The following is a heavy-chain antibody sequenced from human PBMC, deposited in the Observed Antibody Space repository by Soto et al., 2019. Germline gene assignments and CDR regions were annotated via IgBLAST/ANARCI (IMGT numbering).Heavy chain of an antibody. CDR1: GVSLTSGNW. D-gene: IGHD3-10*01. J-gene: IGHJ4*02. Sequence: SETLSLSCAVSGVSLTSGNWWTWVRQSPQRGLEYIGEIFHDGTANYYPSFERRVAMSVDTSRNQFSLKLTSVTAADTAVYFCARLVYDTRLNYMYFDFWGPGTLVTVSS. V-gene: IGHV4-4*02. CDR3: ARLVYDTRLNYMYFDF. CDR2: IFHDGTA.